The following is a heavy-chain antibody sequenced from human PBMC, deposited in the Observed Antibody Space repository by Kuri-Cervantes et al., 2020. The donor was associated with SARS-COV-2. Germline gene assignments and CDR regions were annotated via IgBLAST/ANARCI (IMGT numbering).Heavy chain of an antibody. CDR2: INPSGGST. V-gene: IGHV1-46*01. D-gene: IGHD4-17*01. CDR3: ARDRAEDGDYVDYYGMDV. CDR1: GYTFTGYY. J-gene: IGHJ6*02. Sequence: ASVKVSCKASGYTFTGYYMHWVRQAPGQGLEWMGIINPSGGSTSYAQKFQGRVTMTRDTSTSTVYMELSSLRSEDTAVYYCARDRAEDGDYVDYYGMDVWGQGTTVTVSS.